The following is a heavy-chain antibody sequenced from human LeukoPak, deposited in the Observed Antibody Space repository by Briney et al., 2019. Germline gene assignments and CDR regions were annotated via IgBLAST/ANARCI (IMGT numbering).Heavy chain of an antibody. CDR3: AKGRYCSGGSCYFGFDY. V-gene: IGHV3-30*18. CDR1: GFTFSSYG. D-gene: IGHD2-15*01. Sequence: GALRLSCAASGFTFSSYGMHWVRQAPGKGLEWVAVISYDGSIKYYADSVKGRFTISRDNSKNTLYLQMNSLRAEDTAVYYCAKGRYCSGGSCYFGFDYWGQGTLVTVSS. J-gene: IGHJ4*02. CDR2: ISYDGSIK.